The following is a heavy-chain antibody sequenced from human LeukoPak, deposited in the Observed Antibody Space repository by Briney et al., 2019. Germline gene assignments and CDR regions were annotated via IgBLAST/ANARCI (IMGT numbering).Heavy chain of an antibody. CDR3: ASNYYDSSGYAY. CDR1: GGSISSGGYY. CDR2: IYHSGST. V-gene: IGHV4-30-2*01. Sequence: SETLSLTCTVSGGSISSGGYYWSWIRQPPGKGLEWIGYIYHSGSTYYNPSLKSRVTISVDRSKNQFSLKLSSVTAADTAVYYCASNYYDSSGYAYWGQGTLVTVSS. D-gene: IGHD3-22*01. J-gene: IGHJ4*02.